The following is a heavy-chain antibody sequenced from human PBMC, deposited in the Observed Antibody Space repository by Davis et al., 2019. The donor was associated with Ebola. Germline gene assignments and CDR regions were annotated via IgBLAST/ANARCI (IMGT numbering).Heavy chain of an antibody. V-gene: IGHV1-2*04. CDR3: ARGGTGYDYAFEY. J-gene: IGHJ4*02. Sequence: ASVKVSCKASGYNFRSYSVHWVRQVPGAGLEWMGRIDPYSGGTNYAQKFQGWVTMTRDTSISTAYMELTSDDTAMYYCARGGTGYDYAFEYWGQGSLVSVSS. CDR2: IDPYSGGT. CDR1: GYNFRSYS. D-gene: IGHD5-12*01.